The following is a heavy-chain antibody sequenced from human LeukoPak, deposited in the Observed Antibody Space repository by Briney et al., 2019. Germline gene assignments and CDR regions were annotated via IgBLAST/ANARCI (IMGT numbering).Heavy chain of an antibody. CDR1: GGTFSSYA. CDR3: ARDTRDYDILTSEGAFDI. J-gene: IGHJ3*02. V-gene: IGHV1-69*06. Sequence: ASVKVSCKASGGTFSSYAISWVRQAPGQGLEWVGGIIPIFGTANYAQKFRGRVTITADKSTSTAYMELSSLRSEDTAVYYCARDTRDYDILTSEGAFDIWGQGTMVTVSS. CDR2: IIPIFGTA. D-gene: IGHD3-9*01.